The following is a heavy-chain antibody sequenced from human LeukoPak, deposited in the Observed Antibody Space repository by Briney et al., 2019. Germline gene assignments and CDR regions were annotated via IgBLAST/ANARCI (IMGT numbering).Heavy chain of an antibody. CDR2: INGSGDRK. CDR3: ARDVKDYDSSRGYYFDY. CDR1: GFTFSSYA. Sequence: PGESLRLSCAASGFTFSSYAMSWVRQAPGKGLEWVSTINGSGDRKYYTDSVKGRFTISRVSSENTLYLQMNSLRAEDTAVYYCARDVKDYDSSRGYYFDYWGQGTLVTVSS. D-gene: IGHD3-22*01. V-gene: IGHV3-23*01. J-gene: IGHJ4*02.